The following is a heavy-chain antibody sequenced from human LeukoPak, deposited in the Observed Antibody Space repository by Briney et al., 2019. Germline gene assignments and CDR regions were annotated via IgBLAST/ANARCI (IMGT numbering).Heavy chain of an antibody. CDR2: IYENGGTT. CDR3: AKDFRIGYSAHFDY. V-gene: IGHV3-23*01. CDR1: GFTFRSHA. J-gene: IGHJ4*02. Sequence: GGSLRLSCVGSGFTFRSHAMSWVRQAPEKGLEFVSGIYENGGTTYYADSVKGRFSISRDNSKNTLYLQMDSLRGEDTAVYYCAKDFRIGYSAHFDYWAREPWSPSPQ. D-gene: IGHD2-21*01.